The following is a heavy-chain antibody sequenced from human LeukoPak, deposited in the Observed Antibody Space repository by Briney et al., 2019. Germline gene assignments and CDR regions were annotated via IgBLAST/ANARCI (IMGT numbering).Heavy chain of an antibody. CDR2: SSHGGNT. V-gene: IGHV4-34*01. Sequence: SETLSLTCAVYGGSFSGYYWNWIRQPPGKGLEWIGESSHGGNTKYNPSLKSRVTISVDTSKNQFSLKLSSVTAADTAVYYCARHVHSGDGDAFDIWGQGTMVTVSS. J-gene: IGHJ3*02. CDR1: GGSFSGYY. CDR3: ARHVHSGDGDAFDI. D-gene: IGHD7-27*01.